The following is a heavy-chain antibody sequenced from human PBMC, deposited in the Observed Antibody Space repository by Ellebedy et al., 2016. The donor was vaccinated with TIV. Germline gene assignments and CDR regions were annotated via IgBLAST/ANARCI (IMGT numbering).Heavy chain of an antibody. J-gene: IGHJ5*01. CDR1: GFTFSSFA. CDR3: ARGGGRYSYGGNNWFDS. CDR2: KSYNGKDP. V-gene: IGHV3-30*04. Sequence: GESLKISCEASGFTFSSFAMHWVRQAPGKGLEWVAVKSYNGKDPYFADSVKGRLTISRDNSKNTLYLQLNSLKDEDTAVYYWARGGGRYSYGGNNWFDSWGQGTLVTVSS. D-gene: IGHD5-18*01.